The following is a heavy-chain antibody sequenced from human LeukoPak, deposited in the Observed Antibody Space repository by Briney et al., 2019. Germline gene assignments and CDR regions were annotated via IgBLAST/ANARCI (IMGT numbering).Heavy chain of an antibody. CDR2: IWDDGSQR. D-gene: IGHD3-3*01. CDR3: VRGADMNYNFANSFYFDS. Sequence: GTSLRLSCAVSGFTINNFGMHWVRQAPGKGLEWVSVIWDDGSQRHYIDSVKGRFAISRENSMNTLSLEMNGLRVEDTAVYYCVRGADMNYNFANSFYFDSWGQGALVSVSS. CDR1: GFTINNFG. J-gene: IGHJ4*02. V-gene: IGHV3-33*01.